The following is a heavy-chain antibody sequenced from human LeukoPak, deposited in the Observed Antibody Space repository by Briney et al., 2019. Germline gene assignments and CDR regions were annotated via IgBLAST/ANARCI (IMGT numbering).Heavy chain of an antibody. CDR3: ARDCWGVVQYRFDY. D-gene: IGHD4-11*01. J-gene: IGHJ4*02. Sequence: GASVKVSCKASGYTFTSYDINWVRQATGQGLEWMGWMNPNSGNTGYAQKFQGRVTMTRNTSISTAYMELSSLRSEDTAVYYCARDCWGVVQYRFDYWGQGTLVTVSS. V-gene: IGHV1-8*01. CDR1: GYTFTSYD. CDR2: MNPNSGNT.